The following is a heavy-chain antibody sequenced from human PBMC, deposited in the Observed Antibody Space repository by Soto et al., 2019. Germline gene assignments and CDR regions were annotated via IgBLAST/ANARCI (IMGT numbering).Heavy chain of an antibody. CDR2: IYYSGIT. V-gene: IGHV4-59*01. Sequence: PSETLSLTSTVSGGSISTYYWSWIRQSPGKGLEWIAYIYYSGITNYNPSLKSRLTISVDTSKTQFSLKLSSVTAADTAVYYCARSISGYHYYFDYWGQGTLVTVPS. CDR1: GGSISTYY. J-gene: IGHJ4*02. CDR3: ARSISGYHYYFDY. D-gene: IGHD3-22*01.